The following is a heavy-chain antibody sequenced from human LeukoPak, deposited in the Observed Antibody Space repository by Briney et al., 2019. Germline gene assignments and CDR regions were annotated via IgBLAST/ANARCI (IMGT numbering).Heavy chain of an antibody. CDR2: LYSDGRT. J-gene: IGHJ4*02. V-gene: IGHV3-53*01. Sequence: PGGSLRLSCAAFGFTVFSNYVSWVRQAPGKGLEWVSVLYSDGRTFYAGSVRGRFTISRDKSKNTVYLQMNSLRVEDTAVYYCASGSTMVQGVIFAYWGQGTLVTVAS. CDR3: ASGSTMVQGVIFAY. D-gene: IGHD3-10*01. CDR1: GFTVFSNY.